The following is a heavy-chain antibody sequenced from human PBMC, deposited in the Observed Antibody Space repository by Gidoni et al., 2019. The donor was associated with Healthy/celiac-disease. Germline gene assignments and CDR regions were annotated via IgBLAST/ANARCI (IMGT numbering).Heavy chain of an antibody. J-gene: IGHJ5*02. CDR3: AKEYSSSSSWTEENWFDP. CDR1: GFTFSSYA. CDR2: ISGSGGST. V-gene: IGHV3-23*01. D-gene: IGHD6-6*01. Sequence: EVQLLESGGGLVQPGGSLRPSCAASGFTFSSYAMSWVRQAPGKGLGWVSAISGSGGSTYYADSVKGRFTISRDNSKNKLYLQMNSLRAEDTAVYYCAKEYSSSSSWTEENWFDPWGQGTLVTVSS.